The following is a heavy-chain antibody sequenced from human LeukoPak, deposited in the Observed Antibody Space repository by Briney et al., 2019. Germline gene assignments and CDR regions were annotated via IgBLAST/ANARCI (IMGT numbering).Heavy chain of an antibody. CDR2: ISGSGGST. J-gene: IGHJ4*02. D-gene: IGHD4-17*01. CDR1: GFTFSSYA. Sequence: GGSLRLSCAASGFTFSSYAMSWVRQARGKGLEWVSAISGSGGSTYYADSVKGRFTISRDNSKNTLYLQMNSLRAEDTAVYYCAKHIDYGDYPFDYWGQGTLVTVSS. CDR3: AKHIDYGDYPFDY. V-gene: IGHV3-23*01.